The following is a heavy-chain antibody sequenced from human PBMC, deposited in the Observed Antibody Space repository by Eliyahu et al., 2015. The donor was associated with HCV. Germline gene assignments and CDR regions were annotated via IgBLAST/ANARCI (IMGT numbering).Heavy chain of an antibody. CDR1: GYTFTSFV. J-gene: IGHJ4*02. Sequence: QVQLVQSGAEVKKPGASVKVSCKASGYTFTSFVMHWLRQAPGQRPEWLRWINPLKGNTKYLEKFQGRVTITRDTSASTAYMELSSLRSEDTAVYYCARAIPAAGIPLLFDYCGQGTLVTVSS. D-gene: IGHD6-13*01. V-gene: IGHV1-3*01. CDR3: ARAIPAAGIPLLFDY. CDR2: INPLKGNT.